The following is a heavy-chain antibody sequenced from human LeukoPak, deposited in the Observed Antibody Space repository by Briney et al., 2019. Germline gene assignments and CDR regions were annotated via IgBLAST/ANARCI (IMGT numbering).Heavy chain of an antibody. Sequence: PSETLSLTCTVSGGSINNYYWSWIRQPPGKGLEYIGYIYYSGSANYNPSLKSRVTISVDPSKNQFSLKLSSVTAADTAVYYCARDRISGMDVWGQGTTVTVSS. V-gene: IGHV4-59*01. CDR2: IYYSGSA. D-gene: IGHD2-15*01. CDR3: ARDRISGMDV. CDR1: GGSINNYY. J-gene: IGHJ6*02.